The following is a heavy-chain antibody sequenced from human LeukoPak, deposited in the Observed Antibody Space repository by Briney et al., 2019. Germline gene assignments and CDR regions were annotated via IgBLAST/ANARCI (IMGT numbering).Heavy chain of an antibody. Sequence: SETLSLTCTVSGGSISSYYWSWIRQPAGKGLEWIGRIYTSGSTNYNPSLKSRVTMSVDTSKNQFSLKLSSVTAADTAVYYCARDGAAVVVAATLDYYYGMDVWGQGTTVTVSS. CDR1: GGSISSYY. V-gene: IGHV4-4*07. CDR2: IYTSGST. D-gene: IGHD2-15*01. CDR3: ARDGAAVVVAATLDYYYGMDV. J-gene: IGHJ6*02.